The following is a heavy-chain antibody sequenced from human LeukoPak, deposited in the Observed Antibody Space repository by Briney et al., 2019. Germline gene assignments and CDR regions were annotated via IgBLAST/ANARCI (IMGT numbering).Heavy chain of an antibody. Sequence: SETLSLNCAVSGYSISSGYYWGWIRQPPGKGLEWIGSIYHSGSTYYNPSLKSRVTISVDTSKNQFSLKLSSVTAADTAVYYCARQACSGGSCYYHYYYYMDVWGKGTTVTVSS. D-gene: IGHD2-15*01. CDR1: GYSISSGYY. CDR3: ARQACSGGSCYYHYYYYMDV. J-gene: IGHJ6*03. CDR2: IYHSGST. V-gene: IGHV4-38-2*01.